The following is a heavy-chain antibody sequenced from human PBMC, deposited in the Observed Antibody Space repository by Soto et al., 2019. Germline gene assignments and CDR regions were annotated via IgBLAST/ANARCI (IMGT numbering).Heavy chain of an antibody. Sequence: GGSLRLSCAASGFTFSNYAMSWVRQAPGKGLEWVLAISGSGDSTYYADSVKGRFTISRDNSKNTLYLQMNSLRAEDTAVYYCAKGGQVPAAIRSLWSSQRGRFYDYYYMDVWGKGTTVTVSS. D-gene: IGHD2-2*01. CDR3: AKGGQVPAAIRSLWSSQRGRFYDYYYMDV. CDR2: ISGSGDST. V-gene: IGHV3-23*01. CDR1: GFTFSNYA. J-gene: IGHJ6*03.